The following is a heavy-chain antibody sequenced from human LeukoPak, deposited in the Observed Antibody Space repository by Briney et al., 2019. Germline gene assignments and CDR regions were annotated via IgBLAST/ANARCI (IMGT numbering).Heavy chain of an antibody. Sequence: ASVTVSCKASGYTFTGYYMHWVRQAPGQGLEWMGWINPNSGGTNYAQKFQGWVTMTRDTSISTAYMELSRLRSDDTAVYYCARDRKVSYYDFWSGYYPDYYYGMDVWGQGTTVTVSS. CDR1: GYTFTGYY. CDR3: ARDRKVSYYDFWSGYYPDYYYGMDV. V-gene: IGHV1-2*04. D-gene: IGHD3-3*01. J-gene: IGHJ6*02. CDR2: INPNSGGT.